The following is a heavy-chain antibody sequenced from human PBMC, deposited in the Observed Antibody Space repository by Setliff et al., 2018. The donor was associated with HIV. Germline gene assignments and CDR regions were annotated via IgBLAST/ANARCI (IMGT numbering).Heavy chain of an antibody. D-gene: IGHD2-2*01. CDR1: GFSVSTYW. V-gene: IGHV3-33*08. Sequence: GGSLRLSCAASGFSVSTYWMNWVRQAPGTGLEWVAVIWYDGSNKYYADSVKGRFTISRDNSKNTLYLQMNSLRAEDTAVYYCARDPGVPAAIAYYYYYYMDVWGKGTTVTVSS. CDR2: IWYDGSNK. J-gene: IGHJ6*03. CDR3: ARDPGVPAAIAYYYYYYMDV.